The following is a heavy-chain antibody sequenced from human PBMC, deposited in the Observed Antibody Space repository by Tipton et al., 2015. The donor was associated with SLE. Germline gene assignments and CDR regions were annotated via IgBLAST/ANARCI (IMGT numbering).Heavy chain of an antibody. J-gene: IGHJ4*02. CDR1: GGSVSSGSYY. CDR3: ASWRRENYFDY. CDR2: ISYSGST. V-gene: IGHV4-61*01. Sequence: GLVKPSETLSLTCTVSGGSVSSGSYYWSWIRQPPGKGLEWIGYISYSGSTNYNPSLKSRVTISVDTSKNQFSLKLSSVTAADTAVYYCASWRRENYFDYWGQGTLVTVSS.